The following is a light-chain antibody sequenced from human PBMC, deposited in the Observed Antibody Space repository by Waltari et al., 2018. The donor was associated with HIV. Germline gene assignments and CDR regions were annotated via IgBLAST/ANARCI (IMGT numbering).Light chain of an antibody. J-gene: IGLJ3*02. Sequence: QSVLTQPPSASGTPGQRVTISCSGSSFNIGRNFVSWYQQLPGTAPKVLIFRDNQRPSGVPDRFSGSKSGASASLAITGLQAEDESDYYCQSYDSSLRTVLFGGGTKLTVL. CDR1: SFNIGRNF. V-gene: IGLV1-47*01. CDR3: QSYDSSLRTVL. CDR2: RDN.